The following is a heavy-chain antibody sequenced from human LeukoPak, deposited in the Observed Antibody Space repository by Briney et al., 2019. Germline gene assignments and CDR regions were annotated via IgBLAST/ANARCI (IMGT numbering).Heavy chain of an antibody. Sequence: PGGSLRLSCAASGFTVSSNYMSWVRQAPGKGLEWVSVIYSGVPTYYADSVKGRFTISRGNSKNTLYLQMNSLRAEDTAVYYCARDRGPTRAFDIWGQGTVVTVT. CDR1: GFTVSSNY. CDR3: ARDRGPTRAFDI. D-gene: IGHD5-24*01. V-gene: IGHV3-53*01. J-gene: IGHJ3*02. CDR2: IYSGVPT.